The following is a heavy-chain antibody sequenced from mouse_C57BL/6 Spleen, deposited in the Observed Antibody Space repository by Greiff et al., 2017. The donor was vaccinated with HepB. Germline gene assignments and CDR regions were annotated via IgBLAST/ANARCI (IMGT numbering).Heavy chain of an antibody. Sequence: VQLQQPVAELVRPGASVKLSCTASGFNIKNTYMHWVKQRPEQGLEWIGRIDPANGNTKYAPKFQGKATITADTSSNTAYLQLSSLTSEDPAIYYCARGRYGSPAWFAYWGQGTLVTVSA. CDR1: GFNIKNTY. J-gene: IGHJ3*01. V-gene: IGHV14-3*01. CDR3: ARGRYGSPAWFAY. CDR2: IDPANGNT. D-gene: IGHD1-1*01.